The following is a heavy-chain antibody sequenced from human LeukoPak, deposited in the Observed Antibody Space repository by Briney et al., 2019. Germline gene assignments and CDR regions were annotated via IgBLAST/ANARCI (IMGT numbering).Heavy chain of an antibody. CDR3: ARIGYAAFDI. Sequence: SETLSLTCTVSGGSTSSSSYYWGWIRQPPGAGLEWIGSIYYSGSTYYNPSLKSRVTISVDTSKNQFSLKLSSVTAADTAVYYCARIGYAAFDIWGQGTMVTVSS. D-gene: IGHD5-12*01. CDR1: GGSTSSSSYY. J-gene: IGHJ3*02. CDR2: IYYSGST. V-gene: IGHV4-39*01.